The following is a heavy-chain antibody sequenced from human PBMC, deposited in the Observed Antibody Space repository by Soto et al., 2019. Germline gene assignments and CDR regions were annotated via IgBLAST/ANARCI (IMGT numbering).Heavy chain of an antibody. CDR1: GFTFSSYS. CDR3: ARPPKPELYCSGGSCYWENYYYYMDV. Sequence: PGGSLRLSCAASGFTFSSYSMNWVRQAPGKGLEWVSSISSSSSYIYYADSVKGRFTISRDNAKNSLYLQMNSLRAEDTAVYYCARPPKPELYCSGGSCYWENYYYYMDVWGKGTTVTVSS. J-gene: IGHJ6*03. V-gene: IGHV3-21*01. CDR2: ISSSSSYI. D-gene: IGHD2-15*01.